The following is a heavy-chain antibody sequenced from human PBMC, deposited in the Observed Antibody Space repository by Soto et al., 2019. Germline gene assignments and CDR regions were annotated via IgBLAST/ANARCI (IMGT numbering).Heavy chain of an antibody. J-gene: IGHJ6*02. CDR2: INPSGGST. V-gene: IGHV1-46*01. CDR1: GYTFTSYY. Sequence: ASVKVSCKASGYTFTSYYMHWVRQAPGQGLEWMGIINPSGGSTGYAQKFQGRVTMTRDTSTSTVYMELSSLRSEDTAVYYCAREDTAMVNDYYYYYGMDVWGQGTTVTVSS. D-gene: IGHD5-18*01. CDR3: AREDTAMVNDYYYYYGMDV.